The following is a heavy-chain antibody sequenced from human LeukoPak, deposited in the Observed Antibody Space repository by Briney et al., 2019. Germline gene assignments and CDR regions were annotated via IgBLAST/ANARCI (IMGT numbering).Heavy chain of an antibody. J-gene: IGHJ3*02. D-gene: IGHD3-9*01. CDR3: ARNYDILTGFDI. V-gene: IGHV4-30-4*01. CDR1: GGSISSGDYY. CDR2: IYYSGST. Sequence: SETLSLTCTVSGGSISSGDYYWSWIRQPPGKALEWIGYIYYSGSTYYNPSLKSRVTISVDTSKNQFSLKLSSVTAADTAVYYCARNYDILTGFDIWGQGTMVTVSS.